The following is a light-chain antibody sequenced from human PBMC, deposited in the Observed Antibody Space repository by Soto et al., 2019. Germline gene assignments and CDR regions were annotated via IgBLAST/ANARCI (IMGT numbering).Light chain of an antibody. Sequence: QSALTQPRSVSGSPGQSVTISCTGTNSDVGGYDFVSWYQQHPGKAPKLMISDVSKRPSGVPDRFSGSKSGNTASLTISGLQAEDEADYYCCSYAGDLALFGGGTKLTVL. CDR3: CSYAGDLAL. CDR1: NSDVGGYDF. J-gene: IGLJ2*01. CDR2: DVS. V-gene: IGLV2-11*01.